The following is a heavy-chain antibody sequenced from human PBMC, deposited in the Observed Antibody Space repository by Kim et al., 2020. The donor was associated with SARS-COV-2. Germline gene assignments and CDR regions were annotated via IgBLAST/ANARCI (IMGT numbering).Heavy chain of an antibody. V-gene: IGHV3-30*04. D-gene: IGHD5-18*01. CDR1: GFTFSSYA. CDR2: ISYDGSNK. J-gene: IGHJ5*02. Sequence: GGSLRLSCAASGFTFSSYAMHWVRQAPGKGLEWVAVISYDGSNKYYADSVKGRFTISRDNSKNTLYLQMNSLRAEDTAVYYCASCDSDNSYGTNWFDPWGQGTLVTVSS. CDR3: ASCDSDNSYGTNWFDP.